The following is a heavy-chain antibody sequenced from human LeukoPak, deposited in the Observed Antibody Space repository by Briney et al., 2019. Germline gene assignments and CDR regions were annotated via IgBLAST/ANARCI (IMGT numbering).Heavy chain of an antibody. CDR1: GFTFSRFW. J-gene: IGHJ4*02. D-gene: IGHD1-26*01. CDR3: VRGGNTYYSLDY. V-gene: IGHV3-74*01. CDR2: INGEGRGT. Sequence: GGSLRLSCTASGFTFSRFWMHWVRQAPGKGLEWVAHINGEGRGTTYADVVKGRFTISRDNAKNTLYLQMNSLRVDDTALYYCVRGGNTYYSLDYWGQGALVTVSS.